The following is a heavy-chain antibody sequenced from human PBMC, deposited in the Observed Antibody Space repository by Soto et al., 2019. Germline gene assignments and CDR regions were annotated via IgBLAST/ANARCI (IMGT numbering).Heavy chain of an antibody. CDR3: ARGSRYCSSTSCYGWFDP. CDR2: ISAYNGNT. D-gene: IGHD2-2*01. CDR1: GHTFTSYG. J-gene: IGHJ5*02. V-gene: IGHV1-18*04. Sequence: ASVKVSCKASGHTFTSYGISWVRQAPGQGLEWMGWISAYNGNTNYAQKLQGRVTMTTDTSTSTAYMELRSLRSDDTAVYYCARGSRYCSSTSCYGWFDPWGQGTLVTVSS.